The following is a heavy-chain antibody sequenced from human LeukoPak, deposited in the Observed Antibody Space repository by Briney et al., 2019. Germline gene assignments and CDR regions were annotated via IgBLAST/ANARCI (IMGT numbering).Heavy chain of an antibody. CDR1: GFTFNSYA. CDR2: ISSSGNNT. CDR3: ARESLDDDSSGYYGLDAFDI. J-gene: IGHJ3*02. Sequence: PGGSLRLSCAASGFTFNSYAMNWVRQAPGKGLEWVSTISSSGNNTYYTDSVKGRFTISRDNSKNTLYLQMNSLRAEDTAVYYCARESLDDDSSGYYGLDAFDIWGQGTMVTVSS. D-gene: IGHD3-22*01. V-gene: IGHV3-23*01.